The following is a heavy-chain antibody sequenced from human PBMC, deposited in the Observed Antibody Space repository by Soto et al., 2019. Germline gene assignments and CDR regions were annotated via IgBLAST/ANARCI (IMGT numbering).Heavy chain of an antibody. D-gene: IGHD3-3*01. CDR1: GFTVSSNY. J-gene: IGHJ6*02. V-gene: IGHV3-53*02. Sequence: EVQLVETGGGLIQPGASLRLSCVASGFTVSSNYMRWVRQAPGKGLEWVSVTYSGGSKYYEGSVKDRFTIFRDNFKNTLYLQMNSLRAEDTAVYYGARAGYFWSGYRDYYYYGMDVWGQGTTVTVSS. CDR2: TYSGGSK. CDR3: ARAGYFWSGYRDYYYYGMDV.